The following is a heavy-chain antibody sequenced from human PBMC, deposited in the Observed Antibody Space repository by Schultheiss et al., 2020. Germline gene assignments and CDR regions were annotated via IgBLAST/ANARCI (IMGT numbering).Heavy chain of an antibody. D-gene: IGHD3-22*01. CDR1: GFTFGDYY. V-gene: IGHV3-11*05. Sequence: GGSLRLSCAASGFTFGDYYMSWIRQTPGKGLEWVSYISSSSTYTTYADSVKGRFTISRDNAKNSLYLQLNSLRAEDTAVYYCAREGVTDRSGYYFQHWGQGTMVTVSS. J-gene: IGHJ1*01. CDR3: AREGVTDRSGYYFQH. CDR2: ISSSSTYT.